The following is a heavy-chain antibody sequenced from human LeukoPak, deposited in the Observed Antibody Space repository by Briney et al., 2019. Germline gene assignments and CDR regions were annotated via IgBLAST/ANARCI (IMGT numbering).Heavy chain of an antibody. Sequence: PGGSLRLSCADSGFTFSSYGMHWVRQAPGKGLEWVAVISDDGSNKKYADSVKGRFTISRDNSRNTLFLQMNSLRAEDTALYYCAKDFGSAGTSPFDYWGQGTLVTVSS. CDR1: GFTFSSYG. V-gene: IGHV3-30*18. J-gene: IGHJ4*02. D-gene: IGHD6-19*01. CDR2: ISDDGSNK. CDR3: AKDFGSAGTSPFDY.